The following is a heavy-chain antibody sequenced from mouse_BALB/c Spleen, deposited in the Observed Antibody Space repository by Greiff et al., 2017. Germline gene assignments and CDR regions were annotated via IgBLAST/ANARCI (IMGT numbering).Heavy chain of an antibody. CDR1: GFTFTDYY. V-gene: IGHV7-3*02. D-gene: IGHD3-3*01. CDR2: IRNKANGYTT. Sequence: EVMLVESGGGLVQPGGSLRLSCATSGFTFTDYYMSWVRQPPGKALEWLGFIRNKANGYTTEYSASVKGRFTISRDNSQSILYLQMNTLRAEDSATYYCARLEGRYFDVWGAGTTVTVSS. CDR3: ARLEGRYFDV. J-gene: IGHJ1*01.